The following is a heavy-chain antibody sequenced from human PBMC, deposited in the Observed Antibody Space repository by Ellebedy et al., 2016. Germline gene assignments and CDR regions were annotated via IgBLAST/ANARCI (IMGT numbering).Heavy chain of an antibody. CDR1: GGPFSSYY. D-gene: IGHD4-17*01. CDR3: AREDPYGGYSFDH. CDR2: IYYSGST. Sequence: SETLSLTXTVSGGPFSSYYWSWIRQPPDKGLEWIGYIYYSGSTNYNPSLKSRVTMSVDTSRKQFSLNLSSVTAADTAVYFCAREDPYGGYSFDHWGQGTLVTVSS. J-gene: IGHJ4*02. V-gene: IGHV4-59*01.